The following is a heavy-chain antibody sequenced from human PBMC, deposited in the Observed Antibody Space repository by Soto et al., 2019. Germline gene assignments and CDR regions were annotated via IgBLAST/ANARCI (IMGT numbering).Heavy chain of an antibody. Sequence: QAQLVQSGAEVKKPAASVKVSCKASGYTFRSHGITWVRQAPGQGLEWMGWISANNGNTNYARKLQGRVTMTTDTSTSTAYMELRSLKSDDTAVYYCARGGGYCSGGNCYSLDYWGQGTLVSVSS. CDR1: GYTFRSHG. V-gene: IGHV1-18*04. J-gene: IGHJ4*02. CDR3: ARGGGYCSGGNCYSLDY. D-gene: IGHD2-15*01. CDR2: ISANNGNT.